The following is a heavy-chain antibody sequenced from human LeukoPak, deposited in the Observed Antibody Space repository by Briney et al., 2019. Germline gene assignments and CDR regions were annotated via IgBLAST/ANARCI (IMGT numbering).Heavy chain of an antibody. CDR2: INPNGGDT. D-gene: IGHD4-17*01. CDR1: GYTFTGYY. J-gene: IGHJ6*03. Sequence: ASVKVSCKASGYTFTGYYMHWVRQAPGQGLQWMGWINPNGGDTNYAQKFQGRVTMTRDTSISTAYMELSRLRSDDTAVYYCARLPGGYGDNLYYMDVWGKGTTVTISS. CDR3: ARLPGGYGDNLYYMDV. V-gene: IGHV1-2*02.